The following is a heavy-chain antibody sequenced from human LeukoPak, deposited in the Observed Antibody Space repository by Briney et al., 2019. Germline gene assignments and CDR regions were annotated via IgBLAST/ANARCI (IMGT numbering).Heavy chain of an antibody. V-gene: IGHV4-59*01. Sequence: ASETLSLTCAVYGGSFSGYYWSWIRQPPGKGLEWIGYIYYSGGTNYNPSLKSRVTISRNTSKNQFSLKLTSVTAADTAVYYCARGAYYFDYWGQGTLVTVSS. CDR1: GGSFSGYY. J-gene: IGHJ4*02. CDR3: ARGAYYFDY. CDR2: IYYSGGT.